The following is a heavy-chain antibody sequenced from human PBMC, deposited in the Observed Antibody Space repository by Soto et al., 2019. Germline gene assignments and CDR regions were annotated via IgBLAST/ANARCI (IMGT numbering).Heavy chain of an antibody. CDR3: ATQTTSYTWGV. D-gene: IGHD3-16*01. V-gene: IGHV4-4*02. CDR2: LSRGDEL. Sequence: QVQLQESGPGLVKPSETLSLTCTVSGAPITTTKWWGWVRLPPGKRLEWIGDLSRGDELSSNPSLEGRFTMSLDKSNNHLSLKLTSVTADDTAVYYWATQTTSYTWGVWSRGKSVTVS. CDR1: GAPITTTKW. J-gene: IGHJ6*02.